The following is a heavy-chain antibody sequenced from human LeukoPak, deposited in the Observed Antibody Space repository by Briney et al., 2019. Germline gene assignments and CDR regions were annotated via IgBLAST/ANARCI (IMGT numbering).Heavy chain of an antibody. V-gene: IGHV3-48*03. Sequence: PGGSLRLSCAASGFTFSSYEMNWVRQAPGKGLEWVSYISSSCSTIYYADSVKGRFTISRDNAKNSLYLQMNSLRAEDTAVYYCARDVPSGSYTFDYWGQGTLVTVSS. J-gene: IGHJ4*02. CDR2: ISSSCSTI. D-gene: IGHD3-10*01. CDR1: GFTFSSYE. CDR3: ARDVPSGSYTFDY.